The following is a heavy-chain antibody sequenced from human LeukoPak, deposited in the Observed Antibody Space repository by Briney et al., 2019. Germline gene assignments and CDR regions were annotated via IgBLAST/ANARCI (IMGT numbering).Heavy chain of an antibody. CDR3: ARDGVGYYDSSGYYYFQH. CDR2: INPNSGGT. V-gene: IGHV1-2*02. J-gene: IGHJ1*01. CDR1: VYTFTGYY. Sequence: ASVTVSCKASVYTFTGYYMHWVRQAPGQALEWMGWINPNSGGTNYAQKFQGRVTMTRDTSISTAYMELSRLRSDDTAVYYCARDGVGYYDSSGYYYFQHWGQGTLVTVSS. D-gene: IGHD3-22*01.